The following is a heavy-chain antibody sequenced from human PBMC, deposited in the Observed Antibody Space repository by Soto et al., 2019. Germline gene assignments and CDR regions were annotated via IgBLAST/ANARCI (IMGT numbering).Heavy chain of an antibody. J-gene: IGHJ6*02. CDR3: ARVIGYYYPMDV. D-gene: IGHD3-22*01. V-gene: IGHV1-18*01. CDR1: GYTFTTYD. Sequence: QVQLVQSGGEVKKPGASVKVSCKASGYTFTTYDLSWVRQAPGQGLEWMGWISAYNGNTNYAQNLQGRVTMAPDTSTSTAYMELRRLRSDDTAVYYCARVIGYYYPMDVWGQGTTVTVSS. CDR2: ISAYNGNT.